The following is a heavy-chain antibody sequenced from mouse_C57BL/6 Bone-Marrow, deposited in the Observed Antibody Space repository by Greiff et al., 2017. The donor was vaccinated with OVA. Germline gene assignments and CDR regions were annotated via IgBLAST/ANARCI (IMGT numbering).Heavy chain of an antibody. CDR3: ASLYYGSSFMDY. CDR1: GFTFSSYG. J-gene: IGHJ4*01. V-gene: IGHV5-6*02. Sequence: DVKLVESGGDLVKPGGSLKLSCAASGFTFSSYGLSWVRQTPDKRLEWVATISSGGSYTYYPDSVKGRFTISRDNAKNTLYLRMSSLKSEDTAMYYCASLYYGSSFMDYWGQGTAVTVSS. D-gene: IGHD1-1*01. CDR2: ISSGGSYT.